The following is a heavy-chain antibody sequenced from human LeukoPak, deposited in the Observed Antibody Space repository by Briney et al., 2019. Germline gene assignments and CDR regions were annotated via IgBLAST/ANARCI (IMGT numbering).Heavy chain of an antibody. CDR1: GGSISSYY. CDR3: ASTYYYDSSGYFNY. CDR2: IYYSGGT. Sequence: SETLSLTCTVSGGSISSYYWSWIRQPPGKGLEWIGYIYYSGGTNYNPSLKSRVTISVDTSKNQFSLKLSSVTAADTAVYYCASTYYYDSSGYFNYWGQGTLVTVSS. V-gene: IGHV4-59*01. J-gene: IGHJ4*02. D-gene: IGHD3-22*01.